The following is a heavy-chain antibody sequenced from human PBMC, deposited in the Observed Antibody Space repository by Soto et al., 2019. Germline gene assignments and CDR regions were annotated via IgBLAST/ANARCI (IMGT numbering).Heavy chain of an antibody. CDR3: ARVPGGYDYPGGMDV. D-gene: IGHD5-12*01. J-gene: IGHJ6*02. CDR2: INHSGST. Sequence: SETLSLPCAVYGGSFSGYYWSWIRQPPGKGPEWIGEINHSGSTNYNPSLKSRVTISVDTSKNQFSLKLSSVTAADTAVYYCARVPGGYDYPGGMDVWCQGTTVTVSS. V-gene: IGHV4-34*01. CDR1: GGSFSGYY.